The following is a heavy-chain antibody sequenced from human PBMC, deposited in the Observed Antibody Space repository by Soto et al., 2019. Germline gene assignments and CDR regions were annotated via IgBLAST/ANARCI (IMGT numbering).Heavy chain of an antibody. J-gene: IGHJ6*01. CDR2: IRHYGSNT. V-gene: IGHV3-30*02. CDR1: GFTLSNFV. Sequence: GGSLRLSCAASGFTLSNFVMHWVRQAPGKGLEWVAFIRHYGSNTNYVDSVKGRFTISRDNSRNTVSLQMDSPRAEDTAVYRCVTDSVTGATYSPNYYYHMDVWGRGTTVTVSS. CDR3: VTDSVTGATYSPNYYYHMDV. D-gene: IGHD1-26*01.